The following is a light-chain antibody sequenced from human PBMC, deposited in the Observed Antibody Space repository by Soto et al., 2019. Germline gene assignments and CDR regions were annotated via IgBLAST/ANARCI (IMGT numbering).Light chain of an antibody. CDR2: RNN. CDR1: TSNIGRNY. J-gene: IGLJ1*01. V-gene: IGLV1-47*01. CDR3: ATWDDSLNGFYV. Sequence: QSVLTQPPSASVTPGQGVTISCSGSTSNIGRNYVYWYQQLPGTAPKLLIYRNNQRPSGVPDRFSGSKSRTSASLPISGLRSDDEADYFCATWDDSLNGFYVFGTGTKVTVL.